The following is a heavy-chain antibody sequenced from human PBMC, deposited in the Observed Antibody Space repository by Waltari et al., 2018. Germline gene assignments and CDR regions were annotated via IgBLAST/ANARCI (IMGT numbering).Heavy chain of an antibody. CDR3: ATWRWGQSEFDY. D-gene: IGHD7-27*01. Sequence: EAQLVESGGKLVQPGGSLSLSCVASGFTFRRHWMSWVRQAPGRGLEWVATIKEDGSDKHDVDSVRGRVTISRDNANDSLYLQMNSLRAEDTAVYYCATWRWGQSEFDYWGQGTLVTVSS. CDR2: IKEDGSDK. CDR1: GFTFRRHW. V-gene: IGHV3-7*01. J-gene: IGHJ4*02.